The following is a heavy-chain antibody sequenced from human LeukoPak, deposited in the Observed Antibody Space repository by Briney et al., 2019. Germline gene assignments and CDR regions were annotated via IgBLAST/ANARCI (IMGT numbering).Heavy chain of an antibody. CDR1: GFTFSSYS. CDR3: ARDYCSSTSCYPNWFDP. J-gene: IGHJ5*02. CDR2: ISSSSGYI. D-gene: IGHD2-2*01. V-gene: IGHV3-21*01. Sequence: GGSLRLSCAASGFTFSSYSMNWVRQAPGKGLEWVSSISSSSGYIYYADSVKGRFTISRDNAKNSLYLQMNSLRAEDTAVYYCARDYCSSTSCYPNWFDPWGQGTLVTVSS.